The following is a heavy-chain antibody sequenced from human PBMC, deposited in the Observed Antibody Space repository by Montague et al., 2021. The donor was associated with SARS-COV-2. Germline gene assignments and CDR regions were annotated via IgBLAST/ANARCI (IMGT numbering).Heavy chain of an antibody. V-gene: IGHV4-4*07. CDR1: GASVRTYY. CDR3: ARDGADYSFAYDHEMDV. CDR2: LYTSGST. D-gene: IGHD5-12*01. Sequence: SETLSLTCTVSGASVRTYYWCWIRQSAGKKLEWMGRLYTSGSTYXNPSCKGRVTMSLDTSKNLFSLNLSSMTAADTAVYYCARDGADYSFAYDHEMDVWGQGIAVTVSS. J-gene: IGHJ6*02.